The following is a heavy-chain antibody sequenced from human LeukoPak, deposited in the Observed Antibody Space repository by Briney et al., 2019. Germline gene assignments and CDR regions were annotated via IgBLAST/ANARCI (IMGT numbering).Heavy chain of an antibody. CDR1: GGTFSSYT. V-gene: IGHV1-69*04. Sequence: SVKVSCKXSGGTFSSYTISWVRQAPGQGLEWMGRIIPILGIANYSQKFQGRVTITADKSTSTAYMELRSLRSDDTAVYYCAREGHYYDSSGYLYWGQGPLVSVSS. D-gene: IGHD3-22*01. CDR3: AREGHYYDSSGYLY. J-gene: IGHJ4*02. CDR2: IIPILGIA.